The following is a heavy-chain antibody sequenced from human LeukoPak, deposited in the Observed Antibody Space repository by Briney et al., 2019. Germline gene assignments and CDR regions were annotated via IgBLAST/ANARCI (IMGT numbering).Heavy chain of an antibody. V-gene: IGHV1-69*04. J-gene: IGHJ6*03. CDR1: GGTFSSYA. CDR3: ATDGSSSWYRHYYMDV. CDR2: IIPILGIA. D-gene: IGHD6-13*01. Sequence: SVKVSCKASGGTFSSYAISWVRQAPGQGLEWMGRIIPILGIANYAQKFQGRVTMTEDTSTDTAYMELSSLRSEDTAVYYCATDGSSSWYRHYYMDVWGKGTTVTVSS.